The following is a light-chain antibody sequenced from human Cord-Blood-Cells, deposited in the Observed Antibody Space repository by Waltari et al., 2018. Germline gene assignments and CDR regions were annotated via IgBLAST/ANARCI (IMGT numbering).Light chain of an antibody. J-gene: IGLJ7*01. CDR3: SSYTSSSTAV. V-gene: IGLV2-14*01. CDR1: SSDVGGYNY. Sequence: QSALTQPASVSGSPGQSIPISCTGTSSDVGGYNYVSWYQQHPGKAPKLMIYAVSNRPAGVSKRFSCSKSGNTASLTISWLQAEDEADYYCSSYTSSSTAVFGGGTQLTVL. CDR2: AVS.